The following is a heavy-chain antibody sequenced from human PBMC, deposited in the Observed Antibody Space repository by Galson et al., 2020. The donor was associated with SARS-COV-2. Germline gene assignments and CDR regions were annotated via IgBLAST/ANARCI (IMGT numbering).Heavy chain of an antibody. V-gene: IGHV1-69*01. D-gene: IGHD6-13*01. Sequence: KISCKASGGTFSTNTITWVRQAPGQGLEWMGGIIPIFGTANYAQKFQGRVTITADESTSTVYLEISSLRPEDTAVYYCARDMGAAAGSTGLDYWGQGTLVTVSS. J-gene: IGHJ4*02. CDR2: IIPIFGTA. CDR3: ARDMGAAAGSTGLDY. CDR1: GGTFSTNT.